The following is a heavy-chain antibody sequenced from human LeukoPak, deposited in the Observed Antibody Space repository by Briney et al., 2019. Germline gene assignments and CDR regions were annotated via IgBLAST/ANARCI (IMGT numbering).Heavy chain of an antibody. CDR3: ARAYSSSWYYFDY. CDR1: GYSFADYD. Sequence: ASVRVSCRASGYSFADYDVNWVRPAPEQGLGWVGWLTPSSDNTGYSQKFQGRVTITRNSSISSAYLELSSLRSEDTAVYYCARAYSSSWYYFDYWGQGTLLTVSS. CDR2: LTPSSDNT. V-gene: IGHV1-8*03. D-gene: IGHD6-13*01. J-gene: IGHJ4*02.